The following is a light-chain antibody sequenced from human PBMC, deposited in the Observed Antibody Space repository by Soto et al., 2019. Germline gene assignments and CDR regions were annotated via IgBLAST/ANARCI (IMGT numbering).Light chain of an antibody. CDR3: QQRNIWTPVT. CDR2: GAS. Sequence: EIVLTQSPGTLSLSPGERSTLSCMAIQSVSNNYLAWYQQKPGQAPRLXIYGASTRATGIPARFSGSGSGTDFTLTINSLETEDFAVYYCQQRNIWTPVTFGQGTKVDI. V-gene: IGKV3-11*01. CDR1: QSVSNNY. J-gene: IGKJ1*01.